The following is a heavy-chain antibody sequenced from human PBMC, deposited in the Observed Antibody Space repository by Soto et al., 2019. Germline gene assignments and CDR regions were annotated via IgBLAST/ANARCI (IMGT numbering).Heavy chain of an antibody. V-gene: IGHV3-53*01. CDR3: ARVMRLTAFPVAMDV. CDR2: IYSGGYT. J-gene: IGHJ6*02. CDR1: GFTVSNNY. Sequence: GGSLRLSCAVSGFTVSNNYMSWVRQAPGKGLEGVSVIYSGGYTAYGDSAKGRFTISRDNSKNTVYLQMNSLRGEDTAVYYCARVMRLTAFPVAMDVWGQGTTVTVSS. D-gene: IGHD3-3*02.